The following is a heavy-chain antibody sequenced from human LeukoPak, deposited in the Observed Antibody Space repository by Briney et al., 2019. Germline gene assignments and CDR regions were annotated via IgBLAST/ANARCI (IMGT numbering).Heavy chain of an antibody. V-gene: IGHV3-48*03. CDR3: ARETDSTLFDY. Sequence: PGGSLRLSCAASRFTFRNFEMNWVRQAPGKGLEWVSYISNSGRTIYYADSVKGRFTVSRDNARNSLYLQMNSLRAEDTAVYYCARETDSTLFDYWGQGTLVTVSS. D-gene: IGHD2-2*01. J-gene: IGHJ4*02. CDR2: ISNSGRTI. CDR1: RFTFRNFE.